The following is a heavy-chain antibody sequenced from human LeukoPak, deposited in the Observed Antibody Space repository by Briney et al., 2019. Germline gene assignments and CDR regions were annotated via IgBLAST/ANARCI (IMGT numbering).Heavy chain of an antibody. D-gene: IGHD1-26*01. CDR3: LRHADSVSYPLDY. CDR2: IYYCWRS. Sequence: SETLSLTFPGTGGSLSGYYWSWLRQPPGRGLAWLAFIYYCWRSSYIPSLNSRVSVHLVPSKFQFPPMPSSETAADPSHDRFLRHADSVSYPLDYWGQGTLVTVSS. V-gene: IGHV4-59*08. CDR1: GGSLSGYY. J-gene: IGHJ4*02.